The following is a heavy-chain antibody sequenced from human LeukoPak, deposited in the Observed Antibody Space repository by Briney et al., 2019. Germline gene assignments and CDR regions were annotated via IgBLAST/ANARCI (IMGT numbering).Heavy chain of an antibody. CDR1: GGSITNYY. Sequence: PSETLSLTCTVSGGSITNYYWSWIRQSPGKGLEWIGYIYYSGSTQYNPSLKSRVTISVDTSKNQFSLKLSSLTAADTAVYYCARIFGGFDWGQETLVTVSS. V-gene: IGHV4-59*01. J-gene: IGHJ4*02. CDR3: ARIFGGFD. CDR2: IYYSGST. D-gene: IGHD3-3*01.